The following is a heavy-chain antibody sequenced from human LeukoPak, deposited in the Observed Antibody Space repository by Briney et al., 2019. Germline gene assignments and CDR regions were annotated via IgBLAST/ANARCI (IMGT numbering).Heavy chain of an antibody. CDR2: IYSGGST. D-gene: IGHD4-17*01. V-gene: IGHV3-53*01. CDR3: AKVDGDSYDY. CDR1: GFIVSNNY. J-gene: IGHJ4*02. Sequence: GGSLRLSCGASGFIVSNNYMSWVRQAPGKGLEWVSVIYSGGSTDYADSVKGRFTISRDSSKNTLYLQMNNLRAEDTAIYYCAKVDGDSYDYWGQGTLVTVSS.